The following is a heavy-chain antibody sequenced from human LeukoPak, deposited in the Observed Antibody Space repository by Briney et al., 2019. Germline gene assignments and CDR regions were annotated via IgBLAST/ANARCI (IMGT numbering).Heavy chain of an antibody. Sequence: ASVKVSCKASGYTFTGYYIHWVRQAPEQGLQWMRRINANSGGTNYAQRFQGRVTMTRDTSINTAYMELSRLTSDDTAMYYCAKDLFNDTSGYYPADYWAQGTLVTVSS. D-gene: IGHD3-22*01. CDR2: INANSGGT. CDR1: GYTFTGYY. J-gene: IGHJ4*02. CDR3: AKDLFNDTSGYYPADY. V-gene: IGHV1-2*02.